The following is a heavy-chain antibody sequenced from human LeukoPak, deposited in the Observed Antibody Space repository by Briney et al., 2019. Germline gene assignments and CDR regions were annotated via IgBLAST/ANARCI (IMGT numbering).Heavy chain of an antibody. CDR3: ATLLQGDGMDV. CDR1: GFTFSSYG. V-gene: IGHV3-33*01. J-gene: IGHJ6*04. Sequence: GGSVRLSCAASGFTFSSYGMHWVRQAPGKGLEWVAVIWYDGSNTYYADSVKGRFTISRDNYKNTLYLQMNSLRAEDTAIYYCATLLQGDGMDVWGKGTTVTVSS. D-gene: IGHD4-11*01. CDR2: IWYDGSNT.